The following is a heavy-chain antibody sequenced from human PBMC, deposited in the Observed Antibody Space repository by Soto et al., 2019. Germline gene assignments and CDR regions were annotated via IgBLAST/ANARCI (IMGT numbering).Heavy chain of an antibody. D-gene: IGHD3-22*01. J-gene: IGHJ4*02. Sequence: ASVKVSCKASGGTFSSYPISWVXQAPGRGLEWMGRIIPILGIANYAQKFQGRVTITADKSTSTAYMELSGLRSEDTAVYYCARDGAYYDSSGYYTGWGQGTLVTVSS. CDR3: ARDGAYYDSSGYYTG. CDR2: IIPILGIA. CDR1: GGTFSSYP. V-gene: IGHV1-69*04.